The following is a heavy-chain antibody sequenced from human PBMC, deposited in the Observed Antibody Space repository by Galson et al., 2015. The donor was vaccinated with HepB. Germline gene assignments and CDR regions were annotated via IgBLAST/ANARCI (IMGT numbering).Heavy chain of an antibody. J-gene: IGHJ6*04. V-gene: IGHV1-8*01. Sequence: SVKVSCKASGYTFTNYDINWVRQATGQGLEWMGWLNPNNDNTLYAQKFQGRVTMTGNTSISTAYMELSGLRSEDTAVYYCAKGRRMDVWGKGTTVTVSS. CDR3: AKGRRMDV. CDR1: GYTFTNYD. CDR2: LNPNNDNT.